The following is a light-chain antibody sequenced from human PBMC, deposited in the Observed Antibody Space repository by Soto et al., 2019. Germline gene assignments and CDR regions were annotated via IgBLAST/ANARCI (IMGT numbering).Light chain of an antibody. V-gene: IGKV3-15*01. Sequence: EIVMTQSPATLSVSPGERATLSCRASQSVSSNLAWYQQKPGQAPRHLIYGASTRATGIPSRLSGSGSGTDFTLTISSLQSEDFAVYYCQQYNNCAPLTLGGGTKVEIK. J-gene: IGKJ4*01. CDR3: QQYNNCAPLT. CDR1: QSVSSN. CDR2: GAS.